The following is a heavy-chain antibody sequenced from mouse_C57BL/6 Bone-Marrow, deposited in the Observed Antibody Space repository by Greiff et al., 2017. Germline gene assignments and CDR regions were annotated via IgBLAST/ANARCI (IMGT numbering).Heavy chain of an antibody. CDR1: GFTFSDYY. CDR2: ISNGGGST. V-gene: IGHV5-12*01. Sequence: EVKVVESGGGLVQPGGSLKLSCAASGFTFSDYYMYWVRQTPEKRLEWVAYISNGGGSTYYPDTVKGRLTISRDNAKNTLYLQMSRLKSEDTAMYYCARHLYAMDYWGQGTSVTVSS. CDR3: ARHLYAMDY. J-gene: IGHJ4*01.